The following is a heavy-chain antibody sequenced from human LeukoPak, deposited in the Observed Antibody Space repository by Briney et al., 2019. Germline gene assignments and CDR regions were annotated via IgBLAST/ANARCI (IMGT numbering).Heavy chain of an antibody. Sequence: GGSLRLSCAASGFTFNTFWMTWVRRAPGKGLEWVADMNQAGSDKKYVDSVKGRFTISRDNARNSLYLQMDNLRADDTAMYYCARVATGSYYDYWGQGTLVTVSS. V-gene: IGHV3-7*01. CDR3: ARVATGSYYDY. D-gene: IGHD1-26*01. J-gene: IGHJ4*02. CDR1: GFTFNTFW. CDR2: MNQAGSDK.